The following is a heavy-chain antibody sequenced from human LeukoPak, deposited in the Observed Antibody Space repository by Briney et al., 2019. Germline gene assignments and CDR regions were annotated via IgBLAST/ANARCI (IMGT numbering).Heavy chain of an antibody. J-gene: IGHJ4*02. D-gene: IGHD6-19*01. CDR1: GFTVSSNY. Sequence: GGSLRLSCAASGFTVSSNYMSWVRQAPGKGLEWVSVIYSGGSTYYADSVKGRFTISRDNSKNTLYLQMNSLRAEDTAVYYCAKDSVYSSGWYTFLFDYWGQGTLVTVSS. CDR3: AKDSVYSSGWYTFLFDY. V-gene: IGHV3-66*01. CDR2: IYSGGST.